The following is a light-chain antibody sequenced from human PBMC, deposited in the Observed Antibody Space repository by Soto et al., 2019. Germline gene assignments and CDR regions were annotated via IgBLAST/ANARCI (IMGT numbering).Light chain of an antibody. Sequence: DIQMTQSPSTLSASLGSRVTITCRASQSVRSWLAWYQQKPGRSPKLLIYDASSLQGGVPSRFNGSGFGTESTLTVSSLQADDFATYYCQQYSNYSFTFGPGTKVAMK. CDR1: QSVRSW. CDR2: DAS. J-gene: IGKJ3*01. CDR3: QQYSNYSFT. V-gene: IGKV1-5*01.